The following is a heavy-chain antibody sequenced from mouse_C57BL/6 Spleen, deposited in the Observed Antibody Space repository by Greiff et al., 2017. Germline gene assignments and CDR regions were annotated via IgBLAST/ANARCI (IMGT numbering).Heavy chain of an antibody. CDR1: GYSFTGYY. CDR3: AREAIDSSGLDY. V-gene: IGHV1-66*01. D-gene: IGHD3-2*02. Sequence: VQLQQSGPELVKPGASVKISCTASGYSFTGYYIHWVKQRPGQGLEWIGWIYPGSGNTKYNAKFQGKATLTADTSSTTAYMQLSSLTSEDSAVYSFAREAIDSSGLDYWGQGTPLTVSS. J-gene: IGHJ2*01. CDR2: IYPGSGNT.